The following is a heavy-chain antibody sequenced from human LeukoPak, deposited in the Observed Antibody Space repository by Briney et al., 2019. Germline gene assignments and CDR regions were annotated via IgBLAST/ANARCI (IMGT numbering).Heavy chain of an antibody. CDR3: ARLLLSRTFDY. J-gene: IGHJ4*02. D-gene: IGHD3-10*01. CDR2: IKEDGSEK. CDR1: GFTFSSYW. V-gene: IGHV3-7*01. Sequence: GGSLRLSCAASGFTFSSYWMSWVRQAPGKGLEWVANIKEDGSEKYYADSLKGRFTISRDNAKNSLFLQMNSLRAEDTAVYYCARLLLSRTFDYWGQGDLVTVSS.